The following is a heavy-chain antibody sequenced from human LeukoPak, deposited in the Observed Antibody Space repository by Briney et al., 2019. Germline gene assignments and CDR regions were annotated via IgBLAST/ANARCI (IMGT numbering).Heavy chain of an antibody. Sequence: MTSETLSLTCTVSGGSISSSSYYWGWIRQPPGKGLEWIGSIYYSGSTYYNPSLKSRVTISVDTSKNQFSLKLSSVTAADTAVYYCARHRYYYYYMDVWGKGTTVTISS. CDR3: ARHRYYYYYMDV. J-gene: IGHJ6*03. V-gene: IGHV4-39*01. CDR2: IYYSGST. CDR1: GGSISSSSYY.